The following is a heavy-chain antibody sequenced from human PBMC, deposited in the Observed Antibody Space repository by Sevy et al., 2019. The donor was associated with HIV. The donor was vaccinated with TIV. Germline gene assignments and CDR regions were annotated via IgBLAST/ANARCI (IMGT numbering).Heavy chain of an antibody. CDR3: AREGYDSSGYLSY. CDR1: GGSISSSNW. D-gene: IGHD3-22*01. CDR2: IYHSGST. Sequence: SETLSLTCAVSGGSISSSNWWSWVRQPPGKGLEWIGEIYHSGSTNYNPSLKSRVTISVDKSKNQFSLKLSSVTAADTAVSYCAREGYDSSGYLSYWGQGTLVTVSS. J-gene: IGHJ4*02. V-gene: IGHV4-4*02.